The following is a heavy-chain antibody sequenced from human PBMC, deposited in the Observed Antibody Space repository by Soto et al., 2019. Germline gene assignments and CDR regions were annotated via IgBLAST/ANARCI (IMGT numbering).Heavy chain of an antibody. CDR2: IYYSGST. Sequence: SETLSLTCTVSGGSISSYYWSWIRQPPGKGLEWIGYIYYSGSTNYNPSLKSRVTISVDTSKNQFSLKLSPVTAADTAVYYCARGDYGHDDWGQGTLVTVSS. V-gene: IGHV4-59*01. D-gene: IGHD4-17*01. J-gene: IGHJ4*02. CDR1: GGSISSYY. CDR3: ARGDYGHDD.